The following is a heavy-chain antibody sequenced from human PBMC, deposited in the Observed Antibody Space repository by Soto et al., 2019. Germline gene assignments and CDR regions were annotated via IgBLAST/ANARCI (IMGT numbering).Heavy chain of an antibody. J-gene: IGHJ4*02. Sequence: QVQLVQSGAEVKKPGSSVKVSCKASGGTFSSYAISWVRQAPGQGLEWMGGIIPIFGTANYAQKFQGRVTSTADESTNTDYMELSSLRSEDTAVYYCARKSRYCSGGSCYFLPGIDYWGQGTLVTVSS. CDR1: GGTFSSYA. V-gene: IGHV1-69*12. CDR3: ARKSRYCSGGSCYFLPGIDY. D-gene: IGHD2-15*01. CDR2: IIPIFGTA.